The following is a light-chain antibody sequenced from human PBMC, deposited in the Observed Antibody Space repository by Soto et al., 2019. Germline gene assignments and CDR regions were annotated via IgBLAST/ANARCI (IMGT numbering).Light chain of an antibody. J-gene: IGLJ3*02. V-gene: IGLV2-8*01. CDR2: EVC. Sequence: QSALTQPPSASGSPGQSVTISCTGTSSDVGDHNYVSWYQQHPGKAPKLMIFEVCKRPSGVPDRFSGSKSGNTASLTVSGLQGEDEADYYCSSYAVSDNVVFGGGTKVTVL. CDR3: SSYAVSDNVV. CDR1: SSDVGDHNY.